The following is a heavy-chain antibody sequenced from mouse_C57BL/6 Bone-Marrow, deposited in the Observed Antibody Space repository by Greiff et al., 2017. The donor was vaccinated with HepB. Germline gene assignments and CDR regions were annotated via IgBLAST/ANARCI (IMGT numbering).Heavy chain of an antibody. Sequence: VQLKHSGPELVKPGASVKISCKASGYTFTDYYMNWVKQSHGKSLEWIGDINPNNGGTSYNQKFKGKATLTVDKSSSTAYMELRSLTSEDSAVYYCAREDGYDGYFDYWGQGTTLTVSS. CDR3: AREDGYDGYFDY. CDR1: GYTFTDYY. V-gene: IGHV1-26*01. D-gene: IGHD2-2*01. CDR2: INPNNGGT. J-gene: IGHJ2*01.